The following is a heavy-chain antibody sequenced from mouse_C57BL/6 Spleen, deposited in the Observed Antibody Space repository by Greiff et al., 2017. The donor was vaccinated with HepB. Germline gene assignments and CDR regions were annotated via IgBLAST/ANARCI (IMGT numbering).Heavy chain of an antibody. Sequence: VHLVESGAELARPGASVKLSCKASGYTFTSYGISWVKQRTGQGLEWIGEIYPRSGNTYYNEKFKGKATLAADKSSSTAYMELRSQTSEDSAVYFCARDGSSYGYYFDYRGQGTTLTVSS. CDR3: ARDGSSYGYYFDY. V-gene: IGHV1-81*01. J-gene: IGHJ2*01. CDR1: GYTFTSYG. D-gene: IGHD1-1*01. CDR2: IYPRSGNT.